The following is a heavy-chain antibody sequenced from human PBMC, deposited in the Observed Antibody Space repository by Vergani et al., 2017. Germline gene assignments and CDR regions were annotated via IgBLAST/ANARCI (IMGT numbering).Heavy chain of an antibody. CDR2: INSDGSST. Sequence: EVQLVESGGSLVQPGGSLRLSCAASGFTFSSYWMHWVRQAPGKGLVWVSRINSDGSSTSYADSVKGRFTISRDNAKNTLYLQMNSLRAEDTAVYYCARAEYYDFWSGASPDYWGQGTLVTVSS. CDR3: ARAEYYDFWSGASPDY. D-gene: IGHD3-3*01. J-gene: IGHJ4*02. V-gene: IGHV3-74*01. CDR1: GFTFSSYW.